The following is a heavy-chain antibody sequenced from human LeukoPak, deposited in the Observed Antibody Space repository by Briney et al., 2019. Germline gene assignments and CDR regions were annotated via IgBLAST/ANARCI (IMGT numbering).Heavy chain of an antibody. J-gene: IGHJ4*02. V-gene: IGHV1-2*02. CDR3: ARSRVVTATLSFDY. CDR1: GYTFTGYY. D-gene: IGHD2-21*02. CDR2: INPNSGGT. Sequence: GASVKVSCKASGYTFTGYYMHWVRQAPGQGLEWMGWINPNSGGTNYAQKFQGRVTMTRDTSISTAYMELSRLRSDDTAVYYCARSRVVTATLSFDYWGQGTLVTVSS.